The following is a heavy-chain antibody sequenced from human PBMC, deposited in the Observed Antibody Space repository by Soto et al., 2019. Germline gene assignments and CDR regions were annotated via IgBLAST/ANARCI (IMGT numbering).Heavy chain of an antibody. CDR1: GFTFSSYG. J-gene: IGHJ6*02. V-gene: IGHV3-30*18. CDR3: AKDSPPIPSYYYYGMDV. Sequence: GGSLRLSCAASGFTFSSYGMHWVRPAPGKGLEWVAVISYDGSNKYYADSVKGRFTISRDNSKNTLYLQMNSLRAEDTAVYYCAKDSPPIPSYYYYGMDVWGQGTTVTVSS. CDR2: ISYDGSNK.